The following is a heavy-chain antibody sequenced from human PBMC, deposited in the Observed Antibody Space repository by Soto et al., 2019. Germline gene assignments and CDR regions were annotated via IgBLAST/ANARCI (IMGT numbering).Heavy chain of an antibody. D-gene: IGHD3-3*02. CDR1: GGSISSGGYC. CDR2: IYYSGST. J-gene: IGHJ5*02. CDR3: ARLEQFWLEGNWFAP. V-gene: IGHV4-61*08. Sequence: SETLSLTCTVSGGSISSGGYCWIWLRQHPGKGLEWIGYIYYSGSTNYNPSLKSRVTISVDTSKNQFSLKLSSVTAADTAVYYCARLEQFWLEGNWFAPWGQGTLVTVSS.